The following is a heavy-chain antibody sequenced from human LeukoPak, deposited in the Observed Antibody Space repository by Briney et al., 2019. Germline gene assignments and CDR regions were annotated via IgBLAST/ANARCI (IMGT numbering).Heavy chain of an antibody. CDR2: IYCSGST. D-gene: IGHD3-22*01. J-gene: IGHJ6*02. CDR3: ARLGDSSGYYSPYCYYGMDV. CDR1: GGSISSYY. Sequence: SETLSLTCTVSGGSISSYYWSWIRQPPGKGLEWIGYIYCSGSTNYNPSLKSRVTISVDTSKNQFSLKLSSVTAADTAVYYCARLGDSSGYYSPYCYYGMDVWGQGTTVTVSS. V-gene: IGHV4-59*08.